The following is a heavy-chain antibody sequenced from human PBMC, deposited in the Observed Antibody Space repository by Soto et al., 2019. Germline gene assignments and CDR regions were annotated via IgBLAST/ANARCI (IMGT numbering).Heavy chain of an antibody. J-gene: IGHJ4*02. CDR1: GYSFTSLD. CDR3: ARGVSAGVDY. V-gene: IGHV1-8*01. CDR2: MQPSTGRT. Sequence: QVQLVQSGAEVREPGASVKVSCKASGYSFTSLDINWVRQTAGQGLEWMGWMQPSTGRTGYAQKFQGRVTMTRDTSINPAYMELTTLTSDDTAFYYCARGVSAGVDYWGQGNLVTVSS. D-gene: IGHD3-10*01.